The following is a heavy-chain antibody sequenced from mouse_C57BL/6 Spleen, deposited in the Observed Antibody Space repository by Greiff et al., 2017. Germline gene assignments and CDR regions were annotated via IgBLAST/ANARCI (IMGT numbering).Heavy chain of an antibody. CDR1: GFSLSTSGMG. Sequence: QVTLKESGPGILQSSQTLSLTCSFSGFSLSTSGMGVSWIRPPSGKGLEWLAHIYWDAAKRYNPSMKRRLSISKDTYRNQVLLKIHSEDTAETATYHCARRGNDYDVSSLYYFDYWGQGTTLTVSS. CDR2: IYWDAAK. D-gene: IGHD1-1*01. V-gene: IGHV8-12*01. J-gene: IGHJ2*01. CDR3: ARRGNDYDVSSLYYFDY.